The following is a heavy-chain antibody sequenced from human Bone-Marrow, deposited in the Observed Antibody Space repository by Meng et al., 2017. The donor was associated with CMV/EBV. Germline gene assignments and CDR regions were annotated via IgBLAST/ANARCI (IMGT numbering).Heavy chain of an antibody. CDR3: ARPPYDFWSGYYRGWINYFDY. CDR1: GFTFSDYY. Sequence: GESLKISCAASGFTFSDYYMSWIRQAPGKGLEWVSYISSSGSTIYYADSVKGRFTISRDNAKNSLYLQMNSLRAEDTAVYYCARPPYDFWSGYYRGWINYFDYWGQGTLVTVSS. CDR2: ISSSGSTI. J-gene: IGHJ4*02. V-gene: IGHV3-11*04. D-gene: IGHD3-3*01.